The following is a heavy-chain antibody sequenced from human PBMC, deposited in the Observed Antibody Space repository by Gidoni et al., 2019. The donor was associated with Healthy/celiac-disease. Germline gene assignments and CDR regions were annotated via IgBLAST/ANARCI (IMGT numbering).Heavy chain of an antibody. J-gene: IGHJ5*02. CDR1: GFTFSSYS. CDR3: ARGVGYDILTGPNWFDP. CDR2: ISSSSSYI. D-gene: IGHD3-9*01. V-gene: IGHV3-21*01. Sequence: EVQLVESGGGLVKPGGSLRLSCAASGFTFSSYSMNWVRQAPGKGLEGVSSISSSSSYIYYADSVKGRFTISRDNAKNSLYLQMNSLRAEETAVYYCARGVGYDILTGPNWFDPWGQGTLVTVSS.